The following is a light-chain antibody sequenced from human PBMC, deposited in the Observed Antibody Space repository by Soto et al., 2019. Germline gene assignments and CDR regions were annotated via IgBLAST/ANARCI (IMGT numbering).Light chain of an antibody. V-gene: IGLV2-14*01. CDR1: SSDVGGYNY. Sequence: QSVLTQPASVSGSPGQSITISCTGTSSDVGGYNYVSWYQQHSGKAPKLMIYDVSNRPSGVSNRFSGSKSGNTASLTISGLQAEDEADYYCSSYTSSSTLFYVFGTGTKVTVL. CDR3: SSYTSSSTLFYV. CDR2: DVS. J-gene: IGLJ1*01.